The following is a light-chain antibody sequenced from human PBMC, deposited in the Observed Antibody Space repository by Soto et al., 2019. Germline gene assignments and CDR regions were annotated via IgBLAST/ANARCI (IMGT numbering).Light chain of an antibody. CDR3: SSYSSSSTLIL. V-gene: IGLV2-14*01. Sequence: QSVLTQPASVSGSPGQSITISCTGTSSDIGGYNYVSWYQQHPGKAPKLMIYEVSNRPSGVSNRFSGSKSHNTASLTISGLQAEDEADYYCSSYSSSSTLILFGGGTQLTVL. J-gene: IGLJ2*01. CDR1: SSDIGGYNY. CDR2: EVS.